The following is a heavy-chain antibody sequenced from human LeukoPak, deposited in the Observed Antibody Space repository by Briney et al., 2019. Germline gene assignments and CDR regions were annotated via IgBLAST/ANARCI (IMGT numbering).Heavy chain of an antibody. CDR2: IGTAGDT. D-gene: IGHD6-13*01. J-gene: IGHJ5*02. Sequence: PGGSLRLSCAASGFTFSSYDMHWVRQATGKGLEWVSAIGTAGDTYYPGSVKGRFTISRDNSKNTLYLQMNSLRDEDTAVYYCAKSPREQQLVGDWFDPWGQGTMVTVSS. CDR1: GFTFSSYD. CDR3: AKSPREQQLVGDWFDP. V-gene: IGHV3-13*01.